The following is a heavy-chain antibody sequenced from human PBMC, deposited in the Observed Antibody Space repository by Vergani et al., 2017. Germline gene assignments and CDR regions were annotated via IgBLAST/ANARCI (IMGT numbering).Heavy chain of an antibody. CDR3: ARDTYYDFWSGYYHYYYYYGMDV. Sequence: EVQLVESGGGLVQPGGSLRLSCAASGFTFSSYEMNWVRQAPGKGLEWVSYISSSGSTIYYADSVKGRFTISRDNAKNSLYLQMNSLRAEDTAVYYCARDTYYDFWSGYYHYYYYYGMDVWGQGTTVTVSS. J-gene: IGHJ6*02. D-gene: IGHD3-3*01. CDR1: GFTFSSYE. V-gene: IGHV3-48*03. CDR2: ISSSGSTI.